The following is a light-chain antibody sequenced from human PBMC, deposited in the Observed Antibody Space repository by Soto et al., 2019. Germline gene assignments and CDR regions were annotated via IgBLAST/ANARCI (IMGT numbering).Light chain of an antibody. CDR1: QSVSSSY. CDR3: QQYDSSLYT. Sequence: EIVLTQSPGTLSLSPGERDTLSCRASQSVSSSYLAWYQQKPGQAPRLLIYAASSRATGIPDRFSGSGSGTDFTLTISRLEPEDFAVYYCQQYDSSLYTFGQGTKLEIK. J-gene: IGKJ2*01. CDR2: AAS. V-gene: IGKV3-20*01.